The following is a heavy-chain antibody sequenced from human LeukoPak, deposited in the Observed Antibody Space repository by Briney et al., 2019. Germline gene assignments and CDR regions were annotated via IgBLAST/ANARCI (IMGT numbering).Heavy chain of an antibody. J-gene: IGHJ4*02. V-gene: IGHV3-23*01. CDR3: EKDHSVDTVTSMGYFDY. Sequence: GGSLRLSCAASGFTFSSYAMSWVRQAPGKGLEWVSAISGSGGSTYYADSVKGRFTISRDNSKNTLYLQMNSLRAEDTAVYYCEKDHSVDTVTSMGYFDYWGQGTLVTVSS. CDR2: ISGSGGST. D-gene: IGHD4-11*01. CDR1: GFTFSSYA.